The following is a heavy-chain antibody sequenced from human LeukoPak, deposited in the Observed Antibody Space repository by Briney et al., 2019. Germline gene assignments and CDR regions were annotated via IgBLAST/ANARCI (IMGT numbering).Heavy chain of an antibody. D-gene: IGHD3-3*01. CDR3: AKDDDHDFWSGYRFFDY. Sequence: PGGSLRLSCAASGFTFSSYAMSWVRQAPGKGLEWVSAFSGSGGSTYYADSVKGRFTISRDNSKNTLYLQMNSLRAEDTAVYYCAKDDDHDFWSGYRFFDYWGQGTLVTVSS. CDR2: FSGSGGST. V-gene: IGHV3-23*01. J-gene: IGHJ4*02. CDR1: GFTFSSYA.